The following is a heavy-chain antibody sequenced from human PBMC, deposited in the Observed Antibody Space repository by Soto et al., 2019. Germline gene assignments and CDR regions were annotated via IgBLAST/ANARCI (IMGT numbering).Heavy chain of an antibody. J-gene: IGHJ4*02. V-gene: IGHV4-4*02. D-gene: IGHD6-25*01. CDR3: VCTGYYSLDH. CDR2: IHHSGGI. CDR1: GDSMSSADW. Sequence: QVQLQESGPGLVKPSGTLSLTCAVSGDSMSSADWWSWVRQPPGKGLEWIGEIHHSGGINSHPSLRSRVTISVDMSKNQFSLNLSSVTAADTAVYFCVCTGYYSLDHWGQGTLVIVSP.